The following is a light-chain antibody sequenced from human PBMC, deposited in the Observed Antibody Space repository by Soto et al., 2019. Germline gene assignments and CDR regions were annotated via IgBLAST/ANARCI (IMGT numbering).Light chain of an antibody. CDR1: QGISTY. J-gene: IGKJ1*01. CDR3: QQSYSTTWT. CDR2: AAS. Sequence: DIQMTQSPSSLSASVGERVTITCRASQGISTYLNCYQQKPGKAPKLLIYAASSLQSGVPSRFSGSGSETDFTLTISSLQPEDFATYSCQQSYSTTWTFGQGTKVDIK. V-gene: IGKV1-39*01.